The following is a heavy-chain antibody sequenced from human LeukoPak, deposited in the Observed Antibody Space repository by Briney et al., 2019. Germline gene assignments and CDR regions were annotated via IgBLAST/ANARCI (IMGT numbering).Heavy chain of an antibody. Sequence: SETLSLTCTVSGGSISSGSYYWSWIRQPAGKGLEWIGRIYTSGSTNYNPSLKSRVTISVDTSKNQFSLKLSSATAADTAVYYCARTGVLDYLYYFDYWGQGTLVTVSS. D-gene: IGHD2-2*03. J-gene: IGHJ4*02. CDR1: GGSISSGSYY. CDR2: IYTSGST. V-gene: IGHV4-61*02. CDR3: ARTGVLDYLYYFDY.